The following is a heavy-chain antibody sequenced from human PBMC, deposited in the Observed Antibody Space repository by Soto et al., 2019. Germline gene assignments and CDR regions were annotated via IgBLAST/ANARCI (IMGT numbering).Heavy chain of an antibody. CDR2: ISAYNGNT. CDR3: ARVGTTIDY. Sequence: QFQLVQSGAEVKKPGASVKVSCKASGDTFTNFGISWLRQPHGQGLELMEWISAYNGNTNYAQNFQGRVTMTTDTSTSTDYMELKSLRSDDTAVYYCARVGTTIDYWGQGTLVTVSS. CDR1: GDTFTNFG. V-gene: IGHV1-18*01. D-gene: IGHD4-17*01. J-gene: IGHJ4*02.